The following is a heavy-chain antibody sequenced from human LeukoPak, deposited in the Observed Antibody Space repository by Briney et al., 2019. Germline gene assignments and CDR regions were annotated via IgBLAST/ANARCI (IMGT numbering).Heavy chain of an antibody. CDR1: GGSISSTIYY. J-gene: IGHJ3*02. CDR2: IYYGGKT. Sequence: PSETESLTCTVSGGSISSTIYYCAWIRQPPGKGLEWIGSIYYGGKTYYNPSLKSRVTTSVDTSKNQFSLKLNSVTAADTAVYYCARHLGGSGSCDAFDIWGEGTRDTVSS. D-gene: IGHD3-3*01. CDR3: ARHLGGSGSCDAFDI. V-gene: IGHV4-39*01.